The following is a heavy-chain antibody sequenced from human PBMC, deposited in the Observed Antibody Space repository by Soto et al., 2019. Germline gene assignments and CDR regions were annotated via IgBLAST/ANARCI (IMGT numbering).Heavy chain of an antibody. V-gene: IGHV3-23*01. CDR3: AKGGYYSLFDI. CDR2: ISGSGGRT. J-gene: IGHJ3*02. Sequence: GGSLRLSCVAAGFPCSSYAMSWVRQTPGKGLEWVSGISGSGGRTYYADSVKGRFTISRDNSNNTLSLQMHILRVEDTAVYFCAKGGYYSLFDIWGQGTMVTVSS. CDR1: GFPCSSYA. D-gene: IGHD3-16*01.